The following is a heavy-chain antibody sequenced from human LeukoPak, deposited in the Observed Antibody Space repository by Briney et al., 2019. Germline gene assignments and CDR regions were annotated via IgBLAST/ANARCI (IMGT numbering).Heavy chain of an antibody. V-gene: IGHV3-7*01. J-gene: IGHJ3*02. D-gene: IGHD5-18*01. Sequence: GGSLRLSCAASGFTFSSYWMSWVRQAPGKGLEWVANIKQDGSEKYYVDSVKGRFTISRDNAKNSLYLQMNSLRAKDTAVYYCARESLRGYSYSRAFDIWGRGTMVTVSS. CDR2: IKQDGSEK. CDR1: GFTFSSYW. CDR3: ARESLRGYSYSRAFDI.